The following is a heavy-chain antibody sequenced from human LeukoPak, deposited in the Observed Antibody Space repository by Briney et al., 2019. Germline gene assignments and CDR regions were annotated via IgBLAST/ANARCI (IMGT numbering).Heavy chain of an antibody. J-gene: IGHJ4*02. Sequence: PGGSLRLSCAASGFTFSSYTINWVRQAPGKGLEWVSSISTSSSYIYYADSVKGRFTISRDNAKNSLYLQMNRLTAEDTALYYCARDDNWNDKPFDHWGQGALVTVSS. CDR2: ISTSSSYI. CDR1: GFTFSSYT. V-gene: IGHV3-21*01. D-gene: IGHD1-20*01. CDR3: ARDDNWNDKPFDH.